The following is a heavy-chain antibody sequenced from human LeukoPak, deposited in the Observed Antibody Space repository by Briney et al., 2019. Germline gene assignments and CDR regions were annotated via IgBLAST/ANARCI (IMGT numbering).Heavy chain of an antibody. CDR2: ISYDGGYK. Sequence: GGSLRLSCAASGFTFSSFAMHWVRQPPGKGLEWGAVISYDGGYKYYADSVKGRFTISRDNSKNTLYLQMNSLRAEDTAMFYCARDGNSGYDLNYYYGMDFWGQGTTVTVSS. CDR3: ARDGNSGYDLNYYYGMDF. J-gene: IGHJ6*02. CDR1: GFTFSSFA. D-gene: IGHD5-12*01. V-gene: IGHV3-30-3*01.